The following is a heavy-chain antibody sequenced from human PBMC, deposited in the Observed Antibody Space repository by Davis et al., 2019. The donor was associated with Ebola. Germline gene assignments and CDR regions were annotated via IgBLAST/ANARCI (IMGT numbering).Heavy chain of an antibody. D-gene: IGHD2-2*01. V-gene: IGHV3-20*04. CDR3: ARDRIVIVPAAADAFDI. Sequence: PGGSLRLSCEASGLDFDDYGMSWVRQVPGRGLEWVSHINWNNDNIYYADSVKGRFTVSRDNDKNSVYLQMDSLRAEDTAVYYCARDRIVIVPAAADAFDIWGQGTMVTVSS. CDR1: GLDFDDYG. CDR2: INWNNDNI. J-gene: IGHJ3*02.